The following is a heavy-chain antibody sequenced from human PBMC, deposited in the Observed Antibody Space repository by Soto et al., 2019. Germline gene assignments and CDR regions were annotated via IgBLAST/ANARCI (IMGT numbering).Heavy chain of an antibody. V-gene: IGHV5-51*01. CDR2: IYPIDSDT. Sequence: PGESLKISCTTSGYSFTTHWIGWVRQKPGKGLDWVGIIYPIDSDTRYSPSFQGQVTISADKSTSTAYLEWTSLQASDTAVYYGVRPPAGITGFFDFWGQGTLVTVSS. D-gene: IGHD1-1*01. CDR3: VRPPAGITGFFDF. CDR1: GYSFTTHW. J-gene: IGHJ4*02.